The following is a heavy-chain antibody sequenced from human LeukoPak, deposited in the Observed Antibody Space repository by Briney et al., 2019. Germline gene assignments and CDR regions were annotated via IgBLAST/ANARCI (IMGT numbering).Heavy chain of an antibody. D-gene: IGHD7-27*01. Sequence: SGPTLVNPTQTLTLTCTFFGFSLNANAMCVSWIRQPPGKALEWLARIDWDDDTYYSTSLNTRLTISKDTSKNQVVLTMTNMDPVDTATYYCARMNRGNYFDYWGQGTLVTVSS. CDR3: ARMNRGNYFDY. J-gene: IGHJ4*02. CDR2: IDWDDDT. V-gene: IGHV2-70*11. CDR1: GFSLNANAMC.